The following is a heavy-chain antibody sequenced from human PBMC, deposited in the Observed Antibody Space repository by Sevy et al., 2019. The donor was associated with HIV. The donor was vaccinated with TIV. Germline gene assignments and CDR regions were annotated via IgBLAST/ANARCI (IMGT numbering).Heavy chain of an antibody. J-gene: IGHJ6*02. CDR3: ARKVGYYYYYGMDV. CDR2: IYASGSPI. V-gene: IGHV3-48*03. CDR1: GFAFRSYE. Sequence: GGSLRLSCEGSGFAFRSYEMNWVRQAPGKGLEWISYIYASGSPIYYSDSVRGRFTISRDDAKNSLYLQMDDLRVDDTATYYCARKVGYYYYYGMDVWGQWTTVTVSS.